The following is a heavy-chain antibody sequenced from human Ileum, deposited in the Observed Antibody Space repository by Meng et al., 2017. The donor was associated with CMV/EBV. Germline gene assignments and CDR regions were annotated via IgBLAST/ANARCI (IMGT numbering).Heavy chain of an antibody. CDR1: GYTFTSYD. J-gene: IGHJ1*01. V-gene: IGHV1-8*01. Sequence: SGYTFTSYDITWVRQATGQGLEWMGWMNPNSGNTGYAQKFQGRVTMTRNTSISTAYMELSSLRSEDTAVYYCARGSRLRNAEYFQHWGQGTLVTVSS. CDR3: ARGSRLRNAEYFQH. CDR2: MNPNSGNT.